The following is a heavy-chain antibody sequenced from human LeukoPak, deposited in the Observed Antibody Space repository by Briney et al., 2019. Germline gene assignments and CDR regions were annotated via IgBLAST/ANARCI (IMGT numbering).Heavy chain of an antibody. V-gene: IGHV3-30*02. D-gene: IGHD3-22*01. Sequence: GGSLRLSCAASGFTFSSYGMHWVRQAPGKGLDWVAFIRYDGSNKYYADSVKGRFTISRDNSKNTLYLQMNSLRAEDTAVYYCAKDPKYYYDSSGYYDYYYYYMDVWGKGTTVTVSS. CDR1: GFTFSSYG. J-gene: IGHJ6*03. CDR3: AKDPKYYYDSSGYYDYYYYYMDV. CDR2: IRYDGSNK.